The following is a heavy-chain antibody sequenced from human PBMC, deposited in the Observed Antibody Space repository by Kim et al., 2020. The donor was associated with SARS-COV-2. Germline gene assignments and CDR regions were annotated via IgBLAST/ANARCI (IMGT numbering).Heavy chain of an antibody. Sequence: ASVKVSCKASGYTFTSYGISWVRQAPGQGLEWMGWISAYNGNTNYAQKLQGRVTMTTDTSTSTAYMELRSLRSDDTAVYYCAREDDYVWGSYRQLFDYWGQGTLVTVSS. CDR3: AREDDYVWGSYRQLFDY. D-gene: IGHD3-16*02. CDR2: ISAYNGNT. V-gene: IGHV1-18*01. J-gene: IGHJ4*02. CDR1: GYTFTSYG.